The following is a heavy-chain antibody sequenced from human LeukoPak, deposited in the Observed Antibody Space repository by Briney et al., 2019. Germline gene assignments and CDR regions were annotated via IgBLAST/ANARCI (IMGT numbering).Heavy chain of an antibody. CDR2: ISSSSSYI. Sequence: PGGSLRLSCAASGYSFSTSDMHWVRQASGGGLEWVSSISSSSSYIYYADSVKGRFTISRDNAKNSLYLQMNSLRAEDTAVYYCARDPPARKGGYYYYYMDVWGKGTTVTVSS. CDR3: ARDPPARKGGYYYYYMDV. J-gene: IGHJ6*03. V-gene: IGHV3-21*01. D-gene: IGHD6-6*01. CDR1: GYSFSTSD.